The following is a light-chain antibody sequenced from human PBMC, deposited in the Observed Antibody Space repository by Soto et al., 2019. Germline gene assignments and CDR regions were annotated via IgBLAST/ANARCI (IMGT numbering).Light chain of an antibody. CDR3: SSYTSSSTLG. J-gene: IGLJ2*01. CDR1: SSDVGGYNY. V-gene: IGLV2-14*01. CDR2: EVS. Sequence: QSALTQPASVSGPPGQSITISCTGTSSDVGGYNYVSWYQQHPGKAPKLMIYEVSNRPSGVSNRFSGSKSGNTASLTISGLQAEDEADYYCSSYTSSSTLGFGGGTKLTVL.